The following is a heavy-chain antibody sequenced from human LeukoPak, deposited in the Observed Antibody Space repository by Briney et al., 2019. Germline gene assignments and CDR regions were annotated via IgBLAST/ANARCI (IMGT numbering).Heavy chain of an antibody. Sequence: SETLSLTCTVSGGSINNYYWSWVRQPPGAGLEWLAYIYYTGSTNYNPSLKTRLTISVDTSKNQFSLKLSSVTAADTAVYYCARDLRWELPETYGMDVWGQGTTVTVSS. V-gene: IGHV4-59*01. J-gene: IGHJ6*02. CDR1: GGSINNYY. D-gene: IGHD1-26*01. CDR2: IYYTGST. CDR3: ARDLRWELPETYGMDV.